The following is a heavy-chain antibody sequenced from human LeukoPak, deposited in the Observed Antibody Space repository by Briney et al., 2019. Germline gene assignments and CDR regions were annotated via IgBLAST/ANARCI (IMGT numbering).Heavy chain of an antibody. CDR1: GFPFSSYW. J-gene: IGHJ4*02. CDR3: TRVGYIDEGIDY. D-gene: IGHD5-24*01. V-gene: IGHV3-7*04. Sequence: GGSLRLSCVASGFPFSSYWMTWVRQAPGKGLEWVATIKQDGSKKSYVDSVKGRFTISRDNAKNSLYLQMNSLRAEDTAIYYCTRVGYIDEGIDYWGQGTLVTVSS. CDR2: IKQDGSKK.